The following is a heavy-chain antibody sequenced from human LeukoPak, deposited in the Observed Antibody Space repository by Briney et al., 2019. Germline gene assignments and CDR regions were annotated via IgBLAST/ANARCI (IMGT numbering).Heavy chain of an antibody. Sequence: GESLKISCKGSGYSFTSFWIAWVRQMPGKGLECMGIIYPGDSDTRYSPSFQGQVTISADKSISTAYLQWSSLKASDTAMYYCARHQESGSYYVPYHYWGQGTLVTVSS. CDR3: ARHQESGSYYVPYHY. J-gene: IGHJ4*02. CDR2: IYPGDSDT. V-gene: IGHV5-51*01. CDR1: GYSFTSFW. D-gene: IGHD1-26*01.